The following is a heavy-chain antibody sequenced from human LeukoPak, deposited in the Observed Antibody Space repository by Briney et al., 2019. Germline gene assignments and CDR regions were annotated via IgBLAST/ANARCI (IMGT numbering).Heavy chain of an antibody. CDR1: GFSFKDYY. D-gene: IGHD6-13*01. J-gene: IGHJ4*02. Sequence: GGSLRLSCAASGFSFKDYYFSWIRQAPGKGLEWVSFINVSGGAMSYADFVKGRFTISRDNAKSSLYLEMNSLRVEDTAVYYCARGPRLLAAGSYYFDYCGQGSLVTVSS. V-gene: IGHV3-11*01. CDR2: INVSGGAM. CDR3: ARGPRLLAAGSYYFDY.